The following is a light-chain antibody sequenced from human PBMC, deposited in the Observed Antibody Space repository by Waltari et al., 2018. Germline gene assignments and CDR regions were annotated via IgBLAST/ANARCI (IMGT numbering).Light chain of an antibody. J-gene: IGLJ2*01. CDR2: DVS. V-gene: IGLV2-23*02. Sequence: QSALTQPASVSGSPGQSITISCPGTSSYVGGYNYVPWYQQYPGKAPKLMMYDVSKRPSGVSNRFSGSKSGNTASLTISGLQAEDEADYYCCSYAGSRIHVLFGGGTKLTVL. CDR3: CSYAGSRIHVL. CDR1: SSYVGGYNY.